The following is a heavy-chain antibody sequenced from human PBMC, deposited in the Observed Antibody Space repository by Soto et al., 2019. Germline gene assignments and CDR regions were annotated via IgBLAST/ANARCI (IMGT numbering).Heavy chain of an antibody. Sequence: QVQLQQWGAGLLKPSETLSLTCAVYGGSFSGYYWSWIRQPPGKGLEWIGEINHSGRTNYNPSLKSRGTISVDTSKNQFSLKLSSVTAADTAVYYCARERGDSISSPFDIWGQGTMVTVSS. CDR1: GGSFSGYY. J-gene: IGHJ3*02. CDR2: INHSGRT. CDR3: ARERGDSISSPFDI. V-gene: IGHV4-34*01. D-gene: IGHD6-6*01.